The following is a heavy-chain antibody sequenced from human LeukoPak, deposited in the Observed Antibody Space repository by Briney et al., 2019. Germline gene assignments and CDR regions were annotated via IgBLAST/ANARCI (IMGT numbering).Heavy chain of an antibody. Sequence: SVKVSCKASGGTFSSYAISWVRQAPGQGLEWMGRIIPIFGTANYAQKFQGRVTITTDESTSTAYVELSSLRSEDTAVYYCARGESIAAADPFDYWGQGTLVTVSS. D-gene: IGHD6-13*01. CDR2: IIPIFGTA. CDR1: GGTFSSYA. V-gene: IGHV1-69*05. CDR3: ARGESIAAADPFDY. J-gene: IGHJ4*02.